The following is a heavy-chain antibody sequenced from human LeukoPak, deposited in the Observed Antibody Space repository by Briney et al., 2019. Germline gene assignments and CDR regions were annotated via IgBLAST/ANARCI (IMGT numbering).Heavy chain of an antibody. CDR1: GFSFSSFA. J-gene: IGHJ2*01. V-gene: IGHV3-23*01. CDR3: AKNWQQLVLRLGYFDL. D-gene: IGHD6-13*01. Sequence: GGSLRLSCAASGFSFSSFAMSWVRQAPGKGLEWVSGLSGSGDTTYYADSAKGRFTISRDNSKNTLYLEMNSLRADDTAVYYCAKNWQQLVLRLGYFDLWGRGTLVTVSS. CDR2: LSGSGDTT.